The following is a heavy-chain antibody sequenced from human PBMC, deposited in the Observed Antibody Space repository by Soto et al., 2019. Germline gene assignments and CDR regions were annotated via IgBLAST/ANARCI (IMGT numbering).Heavy chain of an antibody. D-gene: IGHD3-3*01. V-gene: IGHV4-39*01. Sequence: QLQLQESGPGLVKPSETLSLTCTVSGGSISSSSYYWGWIRQPPGKGLEWIGSIYYSGSTYYNPSLKSRVTISVDTSKNQFSLKLSSVTAAYTAVYYCARHFYDFWSGYRHSPPFFDYWGQGTLVTVSS. J-gene: IGHJ4*02. CDR3: ARHFYDFWSGYRHSPPFFDY. CDR1: GGSISSSSYY. CDR2: IYYSGST.